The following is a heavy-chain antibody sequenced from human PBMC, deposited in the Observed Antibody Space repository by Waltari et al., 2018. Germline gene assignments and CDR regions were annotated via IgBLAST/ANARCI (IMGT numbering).Heavy chain of an antibody. V-gene: IGHV3-74*01. D-gene: IGHD4-17*01. CDR2: SNSDGSST. J-gene: IGHJ2*01. CDR1: GFTYSMYG. CDR3: ARGARRTTVTTGWWYFDL. Sequence: EVQLVESGGGLVKPGGSMGLSCAASGFTYSMYGMHWVGQAPGKGLVWVSRSNSDGSSTSYADSVKGRFTISKDNAKNTVYLQMNSLRAEDTAIYYCARGARRTTVTTGWWYFDLWGRGTLVTVSS.